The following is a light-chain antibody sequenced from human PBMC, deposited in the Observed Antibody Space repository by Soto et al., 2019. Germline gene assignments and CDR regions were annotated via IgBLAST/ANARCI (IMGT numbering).Light chain of an antibody. V-gene: IGKV3D-15*01. CDR3: QQYDKWPLT. Sequence: EIVMTQSSATLSVSPGEGATLSCRASHSVDSNLAWYQQKPGQAPRLLIFGASTRATGIPTRFSGGGSGTDFTLTISSLQSEDFGLYFCQQYDKWPLTFGGGTKVEIK. CDR2: GAS. J-gene: IGKJ4*01. CDR1: HSVDSN.